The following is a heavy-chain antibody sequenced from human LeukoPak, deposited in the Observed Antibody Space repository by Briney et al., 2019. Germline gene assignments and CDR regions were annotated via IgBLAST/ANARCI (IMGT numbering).Heavy chain of an antibody. CDR1: GDSISRSTYY. CDR3: ARSSGTGTFSY. CDR2: VYYGRSP. D-gene: IGHD6-25*01. J-gene: IGHJ4*02. Sequence: SETLSLTCTVSGDSISRSTYYWAWIRQPPGKGLEWIGSVYYGRSPYFNLSLESRATISVDTSKSHFSLKMSSVTAADTAVYYCARSSGTGTFSYWGQGTLVTVSS. V-gene: IGHV4-39*02.